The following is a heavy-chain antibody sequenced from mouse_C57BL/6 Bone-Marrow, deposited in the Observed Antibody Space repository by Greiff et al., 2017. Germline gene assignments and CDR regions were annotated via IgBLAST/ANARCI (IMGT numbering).Heavy chain of an antibody. V-gene: IGHV5-9*01. J-gene: IGHJ3*01. CDR2: ISGGGGNT. CDR1: GFTFSSYT. CDR3: ARRQVWFAY. D-gene: IGHD3-2*01. Sequence: EVLLVESGGGLVKPGGSLKLSCAASGFTFSSYTMSWVRQTPEKRLEWVATISGGGGNTYYPDSVKGRVTISSDNAKNTLYLQMSSLRSEYTALYYCARRQVWFAYWGQGTLVTVSA.